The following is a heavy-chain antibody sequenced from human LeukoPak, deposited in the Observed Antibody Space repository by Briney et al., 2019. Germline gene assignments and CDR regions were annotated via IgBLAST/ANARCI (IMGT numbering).Heavy chain of an antibody. V-gene: IGHV3-49*03. J-gene: IGHJ6*02. CDR3: TREGYDTVYYGMDV. CDR2: IRSKAYGGTT. CDR1: GFTFGDYA. D-gene: IGHD3-22*01. Sequence: GGSLRLSCTASGFTFGDYAMSWFRQAPGKGLEWVGFIRSKAYGGTTEYAASVKGRFTISRDDSKSIAYLQMNSLKTEDTAVYYCTREGYDTVYYGMDVWGQGTTVTVSS.